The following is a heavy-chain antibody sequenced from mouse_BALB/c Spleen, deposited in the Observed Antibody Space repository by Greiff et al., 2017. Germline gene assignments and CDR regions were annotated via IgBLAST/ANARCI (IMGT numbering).Heavy chain of an antibody. CDR1: GFTFSSYA. CDR2: ISSGGST. D-gene: IGHD2-2*01. J-gene: IGHJ2*01. CDR3: ARKGYDGDYFEY. V-gene: IGHV5-6-5*01. Sequence: EVKLVESGGGLVKPGGSLKLSCAASGFTFSSYAMSWVRQTPEKRLEWVASISSGGSTYYPDSVKGRFTISRDNARNILYLQMSSLRSEDTAMYYCARKGYDGDYFEYWGQGTTLTVSS.